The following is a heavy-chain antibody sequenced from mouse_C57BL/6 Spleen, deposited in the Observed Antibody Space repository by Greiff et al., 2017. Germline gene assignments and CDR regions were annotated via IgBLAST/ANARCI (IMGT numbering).Heavy chain of an antibody. CDR3: AKYYYGSLYWYFDV. D-gene: IGHD1-1*01. J-gene: IGHJ1*03. Sequence: VKLQQSGPGLVQPSQSLSITCTVSGFSLTSYGVHWVRQSPGKGLEWLGLIWRGGSTDYNAAFMSRLSITKDNSKSQVFFKMNSLQADDTAIYYCAKYYYGSLYWYFDVWGTGTTVTVSS. V-gene: IGHV2-5*01. CDR1: GFSLTSYG. CDR2: IWRGGST.